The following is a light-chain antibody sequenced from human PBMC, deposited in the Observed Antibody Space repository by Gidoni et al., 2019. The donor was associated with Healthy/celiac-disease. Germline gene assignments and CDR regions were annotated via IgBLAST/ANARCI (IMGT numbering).Light chain of an antibody. V-gene: IGKV1-5*01. CDR2: DAS. CDR1: QSISSC. J-gene: IGKJ1*01. CDR3: QQYNSPWT. Sequence: DIQMTQSPSPLSASVGDRVTIPGRASQSISSCLAWYQQKPGKAPKLLIYDASSLESGVPSRFSGSGSGTEFTLTISSLQPDDFATYYCQQYNSPWTFGQGTKVEIK.